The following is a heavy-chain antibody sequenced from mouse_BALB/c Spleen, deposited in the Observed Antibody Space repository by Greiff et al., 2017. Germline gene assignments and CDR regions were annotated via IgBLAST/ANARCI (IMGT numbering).Heavy chain of an antibody. J-gene: IGHJ1*01. CDR1: GFTFSNYW. V-gene: IGHV6-6*02. CDR2: IRLKSNNYAT. Sequence: EVKVEESGGGLVQPGGSMKLSCVASGFTFSNYWMNWVRQSPEKGLEWVAEIRLKSNNYATHYAESVKGRFTISRDDSKSSVYLQMNNLRAEDTGIYYCTRRGGYDVGYFDVWGAGTTVTVSS. CDR3: TRRGGYDVGYFDV. D-gene: IGHD2-2*01.